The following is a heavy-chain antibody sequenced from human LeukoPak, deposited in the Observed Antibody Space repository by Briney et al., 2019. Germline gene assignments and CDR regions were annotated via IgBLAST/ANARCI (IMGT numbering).Heavy chain of an antibody. V-gene: IGHV3-48*04. CDR1: GFTFSSYS. J-gene: IGHJ3*02. CDR3: ARDSSGYLDAFDI. D-gene: IGHD5-18*01. CDR2: ISSSSSTI. Sequence: GGSLRLSCAASGFTFSSYSMNWVRQALGKGLEWVSYISSSSSTIYYADFVKGRFTISRDNAKNSLYLQMNSLRAEDTAVYYCARDSSGYLDAFDIWGQGTMVTVSS.